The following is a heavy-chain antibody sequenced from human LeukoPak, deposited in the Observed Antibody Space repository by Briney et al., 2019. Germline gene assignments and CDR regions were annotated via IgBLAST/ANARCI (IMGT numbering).Heavy chain of an antibody. CDR3: AKLPGRYCSGGSCYLDY. D-gene: IGHD2-15*01. CDR1: GFTFSSYA. CDR2: ISGSGGST. V-gene: IGHV3-23*01. J-gene: IGHJ4*02. Sequence: GGSLRLSCAASGFTFSSYAMGWVRQAPGKGLEWVSSISGSGGSTYYADSVKGRFTISRDNSKNTLYLQMNSLRAEDTAVYYCAKLPGRYCSGGSCYLDYWGQGSLVTVSS.